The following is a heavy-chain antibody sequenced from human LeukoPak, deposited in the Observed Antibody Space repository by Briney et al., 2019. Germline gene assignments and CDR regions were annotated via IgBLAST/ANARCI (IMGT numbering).Heavy chain of an antibody. J-gene: IGHJ3*02. D-gene: IGHD7-27*01. Sequence: ASVKVSCKASGYTFTSFDINWVRQAPGQGLEWMGIINPSGGSTSYAQKFQGRVTMTRDTSTSTVYMELSSLRSEDTAVHYCARVGIRGAFDIWGQGTMVTVSS. CDR1: GYTFTSFD. V-gene: IGHV1-46*01. CDR2: INPSGGST. CDR3: ARVGIRGAFDI.